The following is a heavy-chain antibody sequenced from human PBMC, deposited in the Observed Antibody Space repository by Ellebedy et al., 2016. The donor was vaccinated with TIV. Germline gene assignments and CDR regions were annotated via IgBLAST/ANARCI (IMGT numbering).Heavy chain of an antibody. Sequence: SETLSLXXTVSGASIGSGSYYWSWIRQPPGKGLEWIGESGSTTYNPSLKSRVTILVDTSKNEFSLKLSSVTAADTAMYYCARGIRGVFTPNYYYYAMDVWGQGTTVTVSS. CDR3: ARGIRGVFTPNYYYYAMDV. CDR1: GASIGSGSYY. D-gene: IGHD3-10*01. CDR2: SGST. J-gene: IGHJ6*02. V-gene: IGHV4-39*07.